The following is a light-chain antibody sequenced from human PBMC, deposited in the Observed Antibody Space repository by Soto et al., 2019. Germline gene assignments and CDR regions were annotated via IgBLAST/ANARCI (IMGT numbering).Light chain of an antibody. CDR3: SSYTVTSVTLYV. J-gene: IGLJ1*01. CDR2: EVS. Sequence: QSGLTQPASASGSPGQSITSSCTGTSSDIGRYNYVCWYQQHPGKAPKVMIYEVSNRPSGVPSRFSGSKSGNTASLTISVLQAEDEADYYCSSYTVTSVTLYVFGTGTNVTV. V-gene: IGLV2-14*01. CDR1: SSDIGRYNY.